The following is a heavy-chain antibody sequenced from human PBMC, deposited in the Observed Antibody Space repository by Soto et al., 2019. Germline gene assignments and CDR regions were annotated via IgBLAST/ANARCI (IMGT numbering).Heavy chain of an antibody. CDR1: GGSISSCSYY. V-gene: IGHV4-39*01. J-gene: IGHJ6*02. Sequence: SETLSLTCTVSGGSISSCSYYWGWIRQPPGKGLEWIGSIYYSGSTYYNPSLKSRVTISVDTSKNQFSLKLSSVTAADTAVYYCARVGRSGSYYNYYYYGMDVWGQGTTVTVSS. CDR2: IYYSGST. D-gene: IGHD1-26*01. CDR3: ARVGRSGSYYNYYYYGMDV.